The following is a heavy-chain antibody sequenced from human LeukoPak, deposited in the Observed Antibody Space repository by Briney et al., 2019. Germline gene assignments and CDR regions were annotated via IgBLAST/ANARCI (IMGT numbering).Heavy chain of an antibody. CDR1: GFTFSRYW. V-gene: IGHV3-74*01. J-gene: IGHJ6*02. CDR3: ASEEGGLDV. CDR2: IKTDGGYT. Sequence: PGGSLRLSCVASGFTFSRYWMHWVRQAPGKGLVWVSRIKTDGGYTSYADSVKGRFTISRDNAKSTVYLQMNGLRGDDTAVYYCASEEGGLDVWGQGTTVTVSS.